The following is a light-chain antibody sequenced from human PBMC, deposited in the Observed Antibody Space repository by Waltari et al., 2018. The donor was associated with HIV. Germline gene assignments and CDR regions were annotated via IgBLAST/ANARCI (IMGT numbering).Light chain of an antibody. V-gene: IGKV1-9*01. J-gene: IGKJ3*01. CDR3: QELFP. Sequence: IQLTQSPSFVSASVGDRVTITCRASQGVSSYIAWYQQKPGKAPNLLVFDASTLESGVPSRFSGSASGTDFTLTISSLQPEDLATYYRQELFPFGPGTKVEIK. CDR2: DAS. CDR1: QGVSSY.